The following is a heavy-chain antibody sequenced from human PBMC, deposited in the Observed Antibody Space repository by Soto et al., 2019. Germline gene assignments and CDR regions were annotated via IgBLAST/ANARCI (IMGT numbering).Heavy chain of an antibody. Sequence: PSETLSLTCTVSGGSISSSYWSWIRQPPGKGLEWIGYIYDSGSTYYNSSLKSRVTMSVDTSKNQFSLKLSSVTAADTAVYYCARTIIAVAGTGNNWFDPWGQGTLVTVSS. CDR2: IYDSGST. D-gene: IGHD6-19*01. CDR3: ARTIIAVAGTGNNWFDP. V-gene: IGHV4-59*08. CDR1: GGSISSSY. J-gene: IGHJ5*02.